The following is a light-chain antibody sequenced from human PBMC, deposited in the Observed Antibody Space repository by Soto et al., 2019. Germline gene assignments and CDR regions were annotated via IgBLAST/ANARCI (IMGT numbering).Light chain of an antibody. Sequence: SLVTQPPPASGTPGPRVTHTCSGNRSNIGSNTVNWYQQLPGTAPKLLIYSNNQRPSGVPDRFSGSKSGTSASLAISGLQSEDEADYYCAAWDDSLNGHVFGTGTKVTVL. V-gene: IGLV1-44*01. CDR2: SNN. J-gene: IGLJ1*01. CDR3: AAWDDSLNGHV. CDR1: RSNIGSNT.